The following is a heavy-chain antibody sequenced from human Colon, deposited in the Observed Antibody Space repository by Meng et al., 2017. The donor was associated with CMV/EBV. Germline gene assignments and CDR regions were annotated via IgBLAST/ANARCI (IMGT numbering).Heavy chain of an antibody. CDR3: AKDVGANFFYGLDV. J-gene: IGHJ6*02. CDR2: ITWNSETI. D-gene: IGHD1-26*01. V-gene: IGHV3-9*01. CDR1: GFTFDDYG. Sequence: SLKISCAASGFTFDDYGMSWVRQAPGKGPEWVAGITWNSETIAYGDSVTGRFTVSRDNAKTALYLQMNTLRAEDTALYYCAKDVGANFFYGLDVWGQGTTVTVSS.